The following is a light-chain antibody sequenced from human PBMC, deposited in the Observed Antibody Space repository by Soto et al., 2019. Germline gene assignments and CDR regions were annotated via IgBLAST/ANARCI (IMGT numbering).Light chain of an antibody. CDR2: HAS. Sequence: DIQMTQSPSTLSAFVGDRVTITCRASQSISTWLAWYQQKPGKPPKVLIYHASSLESGVPSRFSCSGSVTEFTLTITTLQPEDFATYYCQQFNYYPYSFGQGTKLEIK. V-gene: IGKV1-5*01. CDR3: QQFNYYPYS. J-gene: IGKJ2*03. CDR1: QSISTW.